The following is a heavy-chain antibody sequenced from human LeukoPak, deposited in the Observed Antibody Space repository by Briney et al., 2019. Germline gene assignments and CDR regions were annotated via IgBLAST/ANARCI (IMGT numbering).Heavy chain of an antibody. CDR3: ARKLAPVFDY. Sequence: PGGSLRLSCAASGFTFSSYWMSWVRQAPGKGLGWVANINQDESEKYYVDSVKGRFTISRDNAKKSLFLQMNSLRAEDTAVYYCARKLAPVFDYWGQGTLVTVSS. V-gene: IGHV3-7*03. CDR1: GFTFSSYW. J-gene: IGHJ4*02. D-gene: IGHD2-2*01. CDR2: INQDESEK.